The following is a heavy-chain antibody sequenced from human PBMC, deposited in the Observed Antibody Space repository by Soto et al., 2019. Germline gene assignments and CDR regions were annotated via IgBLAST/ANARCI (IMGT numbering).Heavy chain of an antibody. CDR2: ISSSSTI. CDR1: GFTFSHYY. D-gene: IGHD3-10*01. V-gene: IGHV3-11*04. J-gene: IGHJ4*01. CDR3: ARDSGYGSGASVNHYLDY. Sequence: GGSPTLFCAASGFTFSHYYMNWVRQAPGKGLEWVSSISSSSTIYYADSVKGRFTISRDNAKNSLCLQMDSLRAERTAVYYCARDSGYGSGASVNHYLDYCGHGTLVPGS.